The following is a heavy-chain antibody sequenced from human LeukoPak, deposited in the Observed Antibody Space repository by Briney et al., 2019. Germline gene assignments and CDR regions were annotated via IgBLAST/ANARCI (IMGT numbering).Heavy chain of an antibody. CDR3: ARSEPGTCYYAL. V-gene: IGHV3-21*01. D-gene: IGHD3-22*01. CDR2: ISSSNSYI. Sequence: GGSLRLSCAASGFTFSSYSMNWVRQAPGKGLEWVSSISSSNSYIYYADSVKGRFTISRDNAKNSLYLQMNSLRAEDTAVYYCARSEPGTCYYALWGQGTLVTVSS. J-gene: IGHJ4*02. CDR1: GFTFSSYS.